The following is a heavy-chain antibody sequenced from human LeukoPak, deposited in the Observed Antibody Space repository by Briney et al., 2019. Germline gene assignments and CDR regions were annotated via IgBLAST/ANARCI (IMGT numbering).Heavy chain of an antibody. J-gene: IGHJ4*02. V-gene: IGHV3-13*05. CDR2: IGTAGDP. D-gene: IGHD3-22*01. Sequence: TGGSLRLSCAASGFTFSSYDMHWVRQATGKGLEWVAAIGTAGDPYYPGSVKGRFTISRENAKNSLYLQMNSLRAGDTAVYYCARGLGNYYDSSGYYYGPFDYWGQGTLVTVSS. CDR3: ARGLGNYYDSSGYYYGPFDY. CDR1: GFTFSSYD.